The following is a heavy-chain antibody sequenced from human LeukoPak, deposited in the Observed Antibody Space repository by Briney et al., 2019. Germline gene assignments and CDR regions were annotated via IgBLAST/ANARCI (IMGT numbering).Heavy chain of an antibody. CDR2: IIPIFGTA. J-gene: IGHJ5*02. V-gene: IGHV1-69*13. CDR3: ARVAPAAIIFHWFDP. CDR1: GGTFSSYA. Sequence: GASVKVSCKASGGTFSSYAISWVRQAPGQGLEWMGGIIPIFGTANYAQKFQGRVTITADESTSTAYMELSSLRSEDTAVYYCARVAPAAIIFHWFDPWGQGTLVTVSS. D-gene: IGHD3-10*01.